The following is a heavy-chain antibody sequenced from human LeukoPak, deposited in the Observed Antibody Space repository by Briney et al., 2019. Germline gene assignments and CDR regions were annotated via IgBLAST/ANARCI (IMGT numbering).Heavy chain of an antibody. CDR1: GFTVSSNY. V-gene: IGHV3-72*01. CDR3: VRVSDYYDSGGSSYDAFDI. D-gene: IGHD3-22*01. Sequence: GGSLRLSCAASGFTVSSNYMSWVRQAPGKGLEWIGRIRNKAKSYITDYAASVKGRFTSSRDGSKNSVFLQMNSLKTEDTAVYYCVRVSDYYDSGGSSYDAFDIWGQGTMVTVSS. CDR2: IRNKAKSYIT. J-gene: IGHJ3*02.